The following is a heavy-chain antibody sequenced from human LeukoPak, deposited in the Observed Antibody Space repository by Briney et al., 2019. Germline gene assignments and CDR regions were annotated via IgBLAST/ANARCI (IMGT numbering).Heavy chain of an antibody. J-gene: IGHJ3*02. Sequence: SETLSLTCTVSGDSLSSYYCNWIRQPAGKGLEYIGRIYSTGSTNYNPSLTSRVTMSVDTSKNHFSLKLSSVTAADTAVYYCATTTSILAFDIWGQGTMVTVSS. V-gene: IGHV4-4*07. CDR2: IYSTGST. CDR1: GDSLSSYY. D-gene: IGHD3-3*01. CDR3: ATTTSILAFDI.